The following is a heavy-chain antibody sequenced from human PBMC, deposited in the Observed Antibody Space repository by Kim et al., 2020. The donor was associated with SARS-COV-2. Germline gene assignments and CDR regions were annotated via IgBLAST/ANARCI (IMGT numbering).Heavy chain of an antibody. J-gene: IGHJ4*02. D-gene: IGHD6-13*01. Sequence: NYNTSLKSRVTISVDTSKNQFSLRLSSVTAADTAVYYCARFGIAAAGFDYWGQGTLVTVSS. V-gene: IGHV4-34*01. CDR3: ARFGIAAAGFDY.